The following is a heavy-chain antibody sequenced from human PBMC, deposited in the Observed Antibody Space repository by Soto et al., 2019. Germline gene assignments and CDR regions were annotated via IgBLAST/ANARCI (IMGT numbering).Heavy chain of an antibody. CDR1: GDSISGCYYY. Sequence: PSETLSLTCTVSGDSISGCYYYWGWVRQAPGKGLAWIGSICSIGTSYYNPSLKSRVTISVDTSNNQFSLRLTSVTAADTAIYFCARHRRETGPYGQPLDNCGQGTLVTVSS. D-gene: IGHD1-1*01. CDR3: ARHRRETGPYGQPLDN. J-gene: IGHJ4*02. V-gene: IGHV4-39*01. CDR2: ICSIGTS.